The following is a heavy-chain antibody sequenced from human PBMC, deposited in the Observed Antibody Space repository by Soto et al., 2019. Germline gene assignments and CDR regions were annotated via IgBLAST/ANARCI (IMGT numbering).Heavy chain of an antibody. CDR1: GFTFSSYA. CDR3: ARDLTVTIFGVALYYYYYNMDV. V-gene: IGHV3-30-3*01. D-gene: IGHD3-3*01. J-gene: IGHJ6*02. Sequence: QVQLVESGGGVVQPGRSLRLSCAASGFTFSSYAMHWVRQAPGKGLEWVAVISYDGSNKYYADSVKGRFTIPRANSKNTLYLPMNSLRAEDTAVYYCARDLTVTIFGVALYYYYYNMDVWGQGTTVTFSS. CDR2: ISYDGSNK.